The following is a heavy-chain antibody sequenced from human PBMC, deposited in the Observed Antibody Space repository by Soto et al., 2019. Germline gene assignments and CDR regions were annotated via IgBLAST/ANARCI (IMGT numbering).Heavy chain of an antibody. CDR1: GFTVSSNY. CDR2: IYSGGST. J-gene: IGHJ6*02. V-gene: IGHV3-66*01. Sequence: EVQVVESGGGLVQPGGSLRLSCAASGFTVSSNYMSWVRQAPGKGLEWVSVIYSGGSTYYADSVKGRFTISRDISKNTLYRQMNSLRAEDTAVLYCARDGFWSSWYHYYYGMDVWGQGTTVTVSS. D-gene: IGHD6-13*01. CDR3: ARDGFWSSWYHYYYGMDV.